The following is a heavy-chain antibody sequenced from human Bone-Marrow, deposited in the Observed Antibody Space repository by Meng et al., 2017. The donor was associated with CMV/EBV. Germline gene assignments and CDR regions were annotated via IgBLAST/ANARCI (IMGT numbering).Heavy chain of an antibody. CDR3: ATDEPYRLGGGFNY. CDR2: DENEEGET. Sequence: GYTRTELSMNGGRKDSGKGLEGMGGDENEEGETNYEQKHQGRVTMSEDTSTDKAYMGLSNMRSEDTAVDDCATDEPYRLGGGFNYWGQGTLVTVSS. J-gene: IGHJ4*02. V-gene: IGHV1-24*01. D-gene: IGHD1-26*01. CDR1: GYTRTELS.